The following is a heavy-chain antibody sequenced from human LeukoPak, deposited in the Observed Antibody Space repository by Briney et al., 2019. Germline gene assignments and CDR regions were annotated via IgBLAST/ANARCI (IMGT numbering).Heavy chain of an antibody. CDR2: INHSGST. V-gene: IGHV4-34*01. CDR1: GGSFSGYY. Sequence: SETLSLTCAVYGGSFSGYYWSWIRQPPGKGLEWIGEINHSGSTNYNPSLKGRVTISVDTSKNQFSLKLNSVTPEDTAVYYCARDSQWELLDYWGQGTLVTVSS. D-gene: IGHD1-26*01. J-gene: IGHJ4*02. CDR3: ARDSQWELLDY.